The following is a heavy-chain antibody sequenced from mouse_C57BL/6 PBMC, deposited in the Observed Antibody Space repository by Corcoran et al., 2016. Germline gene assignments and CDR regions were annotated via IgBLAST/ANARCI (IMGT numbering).Heavy chain of an antibody. CDR2: IYPGSGNT. Sequence: QVQLKQSGAELVRPGASVKLSCKASGYTFTDYYINWVKQRPGQGLEWIARIYPGSGNTYYNEKFKGKATLTAEKSSSTAYMQLSSLTSEDSAVYFCARSSGATVFDYWGQGTTLTVSS. J-gene: IGHJ2*01. CDR1: GYTFTDYY. CDR3: ARSSGATVFDY. D-gene: IGHD3-2*02. V-gene: IGHV1-76*01.